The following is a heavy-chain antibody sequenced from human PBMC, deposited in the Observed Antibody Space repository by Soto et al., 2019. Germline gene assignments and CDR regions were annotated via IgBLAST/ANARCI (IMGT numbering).Heavy chain of an antibody. CDR3: ARPLKVFGEFSDAFDI. J-gene: IGHJ3*02. V-gene: IGHV1-2*02. Sequence: ASVKVSCKASGYTFTGYYIHWVRQAPGQGLEWMGWFNPNSGGTNYAQKFHGRVTMTRDTSISTAYMELSSLRSDDTAVYYCARPLKVFGEFSDAFDIWGQGTIVTVSS. D-gene: IGHD3-10*01. CDR2: FNPNSGGT. CDR1: GYTFTGYY.